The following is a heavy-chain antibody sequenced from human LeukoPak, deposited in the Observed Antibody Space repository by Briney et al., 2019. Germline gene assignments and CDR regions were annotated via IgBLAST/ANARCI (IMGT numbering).Heavy chain of an antibody. CDR3: ARRLGQYGSGSYYQRAWFDP. V-gene: IGHV1-69*05. CDR1: GGTFSSYA. D-gene: IGHD3-10*01. CDR2: IIPIFGTA. J-gene: IGHJ5*02. Sequence: ASVKVSCKASGGTFSSYAINWVRQAPGQGLEWMGGIIPIFGTANYAQKFQGRVTITTDESTSTAYMELSSLRSEDTAVYYCARRLGQYGSGSYYQRAWFDPWGQGTLVTVSS.